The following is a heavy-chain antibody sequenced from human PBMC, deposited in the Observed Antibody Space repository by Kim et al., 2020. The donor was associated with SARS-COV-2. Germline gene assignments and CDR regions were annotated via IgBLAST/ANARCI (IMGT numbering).Heavy chain of an antibody. CDR2: ISGGGVNK. V-gene: IGHV3-23*01. Sequence: GGSLRLSCVASGFTFDIYAMSWVRQAPGKGLEWVSVISGGGVNKFYADSVRGRFTISRDNSKNTLYLQMNSLRDEDTALYYCAKMVDMDDDNYYFYYGM. CDR3: AKMVDMDDDNYYFYYGM. J-gene: IGHJ6*01. D-gene: IGHD5-12*01. CDR1: GFTFDIYA.